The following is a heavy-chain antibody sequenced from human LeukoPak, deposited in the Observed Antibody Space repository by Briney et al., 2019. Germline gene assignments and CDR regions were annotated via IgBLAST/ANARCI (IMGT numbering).Heavy chain of an antibody. Sequence: GGSLRLSCAASGFTFSSYSMNWVRQAPGKGLEWVSSISSSSSYIYYADSVKGRFTISRDNAKNSLYLQMNSLRAEDTAGYYCASPVYDILTGYQNDAFDIWGQGTMVTVSS. D-gene: IGHD3-9*01. CDR3: ASPVYDILTGYQNDAFDI. J-gene: IGHJ3*02. CDR2: ISSSSSYI. V-gene: IGHV3-21*01. CDR1: GFTFSSYS.